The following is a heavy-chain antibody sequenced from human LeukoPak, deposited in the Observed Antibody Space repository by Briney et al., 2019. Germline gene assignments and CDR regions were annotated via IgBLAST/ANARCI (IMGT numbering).Heavy chain of an antibody. Sequence: SETLSLTCTVSGGSISSSSYYWGWIRQPPGKGLEWIGSIYYSGSTYYNPSLKSRVTISVDTSKNQFSLKLSSVTAADTAAYYCATSVHDYGDYAGPLDAFDIWGQGTMVTVSS. CDR1: GGSISSSSYY. CDR3: ATSVHDYGDYAGPLDAFDI. CDR2: IYYSGST. D-gene: IGHD4-17*01. V-gene: IGHV4-39*07. J-gene: IGHJ3*02.